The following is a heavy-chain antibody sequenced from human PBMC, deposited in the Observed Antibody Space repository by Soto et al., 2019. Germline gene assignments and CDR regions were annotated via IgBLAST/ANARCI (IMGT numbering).Heavy chain of an antibody. CDR1: GFTFSSYA. V-gene: IGHV3-23*01. CDR2: ISGSGGST. Sequence: EVQLLESGGGLVQPGGSLRLSCAASGFTFSSYAMSWVRQAPGKGLEWVSAISGSGGSTYYADSVKGRFTISRDNSKNTLYLQMNSLRAEDTAVYYCAKAGNYDILTGYCYFDPWGQGTLVTVSS. J-gene: IGHJ5*02. D-gene: IGHD3-9*01. CDR3: AKAGNYDILTGYCYFDP.